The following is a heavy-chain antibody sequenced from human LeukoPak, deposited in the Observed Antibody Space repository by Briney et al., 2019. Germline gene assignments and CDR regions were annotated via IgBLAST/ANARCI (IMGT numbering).Heavy chain of an antibody. CDR1: GGSISSGYN. D-gene: IGHD5-12*01. CDR3: ARVEAKVGRPWVPFDH. CDR2: VYFSGNT. Sequence: SETLSLTCTVSGGSISSGYNWDWIRQSPGEGLEWIGSVYFSGNTFYNPSLQSRATISIDTSKSQFSLNLRSMTAADTAVYYCARVEAKVGRPWVPFDHWGQGTLATVSA. V-gene: IGHV4-39*07. J-gene: IGHJ4*02.